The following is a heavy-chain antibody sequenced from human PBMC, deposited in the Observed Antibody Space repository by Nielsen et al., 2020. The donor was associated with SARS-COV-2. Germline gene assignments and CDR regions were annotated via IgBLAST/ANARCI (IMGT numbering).Heavy chain of an antibody. J-gene: IGHJ6*02. CDR1: GFTFDDYG. D-gene: IGHD3-10*01. V-gene: IGHV3-33*08. CDR3: ARDKFGIYYGMDV. CDR2: IWYDGSNK. Sequence: GESLKISCAASGFTFDDYGMSWVRQAPGKGLEWVAVIWYDGSNKYYADSVKGRFTISRDNSKNTLYLQMNSLRAEDTAVYYCARDKFGIYYGMDVWGQGTTVTISS.